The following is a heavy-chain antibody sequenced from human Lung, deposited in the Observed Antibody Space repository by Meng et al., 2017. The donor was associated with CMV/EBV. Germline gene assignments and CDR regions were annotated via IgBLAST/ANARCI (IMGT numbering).Heavy chain of an antibody. Sequence: SXKISXAASGFTFSDYYMSWIRQAPGKGLEWVAYISSTGSYIYYADSVKGRFTISRDNAKKSLYLQMSTLRADDTAVYYCARDLGRYDSKLDSWGQGTXVTVSS. V-gene: IGHV3-11*01. CDR2: ISSTGSYI. D-gene: IGHD3-22*01. CDR3: ARDLGRYDSKLDS. J-gene: IGHJ5*01. CDR1: GFTFSDYY.